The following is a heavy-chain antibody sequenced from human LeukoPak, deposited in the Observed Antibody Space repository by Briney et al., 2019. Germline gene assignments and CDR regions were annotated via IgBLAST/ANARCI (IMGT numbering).Heavy chain of an antibody. CDR3: AVIAVADAFDD. D-gene: IGHD6-19*01. CDR1: GGSFSTYY. V-gene: IGHV4-34*01. Sequence: PSETLSLTCAVYGGSFSTYYWTWIRQPPGKGLEWIGEINHSGSTKYNPSLKSRVTISVDTSKSQFSLKLSSVTAADTAVYYCAVIAVADAFDDWGQGTLVTVSS. J-gene: IGHJ4*02. CDR2: INHSGST.